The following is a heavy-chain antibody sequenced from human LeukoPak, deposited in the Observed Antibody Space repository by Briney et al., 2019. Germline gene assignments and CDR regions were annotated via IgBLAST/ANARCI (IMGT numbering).Heavy chain of an antibody. CDR2: ISSGGTT. CDR3: AKGHPDAFAA. V-gene: IGHV3-23*01. CDR1: GFTFSSYG. J-gene: IGHJ3*01. Sequence: GGSLRLSCAASGFTFSSYGMDWVRQAPEKGLEWVSGISSGGTTHYADSVKGRFTISRDNSKNTLYLQMNSPRAEDSALYFCAKGHPDAFAAWGQGTVVTVSS.